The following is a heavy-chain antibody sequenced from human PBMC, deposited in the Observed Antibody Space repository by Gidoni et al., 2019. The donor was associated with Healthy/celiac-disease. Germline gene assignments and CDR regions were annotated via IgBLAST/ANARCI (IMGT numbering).Heavy chain of an antibody. Sequence: QFQLVQSGAEVKKPGASVKVSCKASGYTLPSYGISWVRQAPGQGLEWMGWISAYNGNTDYAQKRQGRVTMTTDTSTSTAYMELRSLRSDDTAVYYCNVGGIAGYNGAFDIWGQGKMVTVSS. CDR2: ISAYNGNT. CDR1: GYTLPSYG. V-gene: IGHV1-18*04. D-gene: IGHD6-13*01. CDR3: NVGGIAGYNGAFDI. J-gene: IGHJ3*02.